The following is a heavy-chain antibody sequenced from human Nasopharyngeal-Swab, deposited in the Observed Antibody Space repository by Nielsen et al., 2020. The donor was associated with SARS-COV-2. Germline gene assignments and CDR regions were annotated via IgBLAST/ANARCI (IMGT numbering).Heavy chain of an antibody. D-gene: IGHD5-18*01. Sequence: GESLKISCAASGFTVSSNYMSWVRQAPGKGLEWVSVIYSGGSTYYADSVKDRFTISRDNSKNTLYLQMNSLRAEDTAVYYCARAGGGYSYADYWGQGTLVTVSS. CDR2: IYSGGST. V-gene: IGHV3-53*05. J-gene: IGHJ4*02. CDR1: GFTVSSNY. CDR3: ARAGGGYSYADY.